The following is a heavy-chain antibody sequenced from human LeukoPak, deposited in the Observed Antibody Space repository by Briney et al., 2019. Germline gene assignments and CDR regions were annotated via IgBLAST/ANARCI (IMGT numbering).Heavy chain of an antibody. Sequence: GASVKVSCKASGYTFTSYDINWVRQATGQGLEWXXWMNPNSGNTGYAQKFQGRVTMTRNTSISTAYMELSSLRSEDTAVYYCARAGALSSSGWSNYYYYGMDVWGQGTTVTVSS. J-gene: IGHJ6*02. CDR3: ARAGALSSSGWSNYYYYGMDV. V-gene: IGHV1-8*01. CDR2: MNPNSGNT. CDR1: GYTFTSYD. D-gene: IGHD6-19*01.